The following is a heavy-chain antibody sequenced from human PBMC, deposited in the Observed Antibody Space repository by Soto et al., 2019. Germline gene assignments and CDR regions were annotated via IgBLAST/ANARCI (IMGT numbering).Heavy chain of an antibody. CDR1: GYTFTGYY. V-gene: IGHV1-2*04. D-gene: IGHD3-16*01. CDR2: INPNSGDT. Sequence: ASVKLSCKASGYTFTGYYMHWVRQAPGQGLEWMGWINPNSGDTNYAQKLQGWVTMTTDTSTSTAYMELRSLRSDDTAVYYCAREAFSVGENWFDPWGQGTLVTVSS. CDR3: AREAFSVGENWFDP. J-gene: IGHJ5*02.